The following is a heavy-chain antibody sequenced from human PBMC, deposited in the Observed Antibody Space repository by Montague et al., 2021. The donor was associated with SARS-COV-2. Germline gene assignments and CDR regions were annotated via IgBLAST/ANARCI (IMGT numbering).Heavy chain of an antibody. Sequence: SLRLSCAASGFTFNDYWMSWVRQAPGKGLEWVANIKRDGSDKKYVDSVKGRFTISRDNTKNSLFLQLDSLRAEDTAIYYCARDFTSMNMVRGAIGPHDAFDLWGQGTMVTVS. J-gene: IGHJ3*01. D-gene: IGHD3-10*01. CDR3: ARDFTSMNMVRGAIGPHDAFDL. V-gene: IGHV3-7*03. CDR1: GFTFNDYW. CDR2: IKRDGSDK.